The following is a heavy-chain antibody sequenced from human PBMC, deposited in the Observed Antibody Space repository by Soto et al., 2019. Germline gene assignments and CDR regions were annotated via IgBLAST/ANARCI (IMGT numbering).Heavy chain of an antibody. CDR2: IIPILGIA. D-gene: IGHD4-17*01. CDR1: GGTFSSYT. CDR3: AGRYYGDYEEVGY. Sequence: QVQLVQSGAEVKKPGSSVKVSCKASGGTFSSYTISWVRQAPGQGLEWMGRIIPILGIANYAQKFQGRVTITADKSTSTAYMELSSLRSEDTAVYYCAGRYYGDYEEVGYWGQGTLVTDSS. J-gene: IGHJ4*02. V-gene: IGHV1-69*02.